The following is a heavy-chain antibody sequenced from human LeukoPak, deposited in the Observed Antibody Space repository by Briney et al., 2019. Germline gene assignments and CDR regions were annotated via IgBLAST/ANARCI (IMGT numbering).Heavy chain of an antibody. CDR3: ARISGGAASYYYGMDV. Sequence: SVKVSCKASGGTFSSYAISWVRQAPGQGLEWMGRIIPILGIANYAQKFQGRVTITADKSTSTAYMELSSLRSEDTAVFYCARISGGAASYYYGMDVWGQGTTVTVSS. D-gene: IGHD7-27*01. CDR2: IIPILGIA. CDR1: GGTFSSYA. J-gene: IGHJ6*02. V-gene: IGHV1-69*04.